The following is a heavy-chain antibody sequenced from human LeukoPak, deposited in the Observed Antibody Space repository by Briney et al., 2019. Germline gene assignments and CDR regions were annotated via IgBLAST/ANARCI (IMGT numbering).Heavy chain of an antibody. J-gene: IGHJ6*03. V-gene: IGHV1-3*03. CDR3: ARGGYSGYQNYMDV. Sequence: ASVKVSCKASGYTFTDYALHWVRQAPGQSLEWMGWITTGRGETRYSQEFQRRITFTRATSASTEDMDLSDLRSEDTAVYYCARGGYSGYQNYMDVCGKGTPVTVSS. CDR1: GYTFTDYA. D-gene: IGHD5-12*01. CDR2: ITTGRGET.